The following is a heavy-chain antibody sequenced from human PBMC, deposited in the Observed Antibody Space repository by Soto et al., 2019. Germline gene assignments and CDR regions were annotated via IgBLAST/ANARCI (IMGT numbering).Heavy chain of an antibody. Sequence: GGSLRLSCAASGFTFSSYSMNWVRQAPGKGLEWVSYISSSSSTIYYADSVKGRFTISRDNAKNSLYLQMNSLRDEDTAVYYCARDRTYYYGSGSYYNPSLDIWGQGTMVTVSS. V-gene: IGHV3-48*02. J-gene: IGHJ3*02. CDR2: ISSSSSTI. D-gene: IGHD3-10*01. CDR3: ARDRTYYYGSGSYYNPSLDI. CDR1: GFTFSSYS.